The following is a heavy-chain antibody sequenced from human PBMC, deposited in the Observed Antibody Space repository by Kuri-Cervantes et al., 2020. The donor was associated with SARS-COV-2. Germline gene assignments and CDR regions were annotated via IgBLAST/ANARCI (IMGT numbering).Heavy chain of an antibody. CDR2: INSDGSST. CDR1: GFTFSSYW. CDR3: ARPPPGYCSSTSCYTGGDFDL. V-gene: IGHV3-74*01. Sequence: GGSLRLSCAASGFTFSSYWMHWARQAPGKGLVWVSRINSDGSSTSYADSVKGRFTISRDNAKNTLYLQMNSLRAEDTAVYYCARPPPGYCSSTSCYTGGDFDLWGRGTLVTVSS. D-gene: IGHD2-2*02. J-gene: IGHJ2*01.